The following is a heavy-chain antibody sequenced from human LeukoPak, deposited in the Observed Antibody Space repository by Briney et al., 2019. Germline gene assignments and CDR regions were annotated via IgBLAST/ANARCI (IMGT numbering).Heavy chain of an antibody. Sequence: PGGSLRLSCAASGFTFSSYSMNWVRQAPGKGLKWISYISSDSSTIYYADSVKGRFTISRDNAENSLYLQMNSLRAEDTAVYYRARTYGSGSLDYGGQGTLVTVSS. CDR3: ARTYGSGSLDY. J-gene: IGHJ4*02. V-gene: IGHV3-48*01. CDR2: ISSDSSTI. CDR1: GFTFSSYS. D-gene: IGHD2-15*01.